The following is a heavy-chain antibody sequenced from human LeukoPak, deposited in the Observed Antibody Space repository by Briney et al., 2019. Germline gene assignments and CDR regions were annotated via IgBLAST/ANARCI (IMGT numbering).Heavy chain of an antibody. J-gene: IGHJ6*03. Sequence: PSETLSLTCTVSGGSISSGGYYWSWIRQHPGKGLEWIGYIYYSGSTYYNPSLKSRVTISVDTSKNQFSLKLSSVTAADTAVYYCARGSYDFWSGYYTGSYYYYHMDVWGKGTTVTVSS. V-gene: IGHV4-31*03. CDR2: IYYSGST. CDR3: ARGSYDFWSGYYTGSYYYYHMDV. D-gene: IGHD3-3*01. CDR1: GGSISSGGYY.